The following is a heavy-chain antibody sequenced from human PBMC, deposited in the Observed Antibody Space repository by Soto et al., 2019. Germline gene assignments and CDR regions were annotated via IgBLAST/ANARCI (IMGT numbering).Heavy chain of an antibody. J-gene: IGHJ4*01. CDR1: GFSLTSSGVG. D-gene: IGHD2-15*01. V-gene: IGHV2-5*02. CDR3: GHSGGYRIIDY. CDR2: IYWDEDK. Sequence: SGPTLVNPTQTLTLTFTFSGFSLTSSGVGVGWIRQPPGKALEWLGIIYWDEDKRYSPSLKSRLTITKDTSKNQVVLKMTYMDPVDTATYYCGHSGGYRIIDYWGQGILVTVSS.